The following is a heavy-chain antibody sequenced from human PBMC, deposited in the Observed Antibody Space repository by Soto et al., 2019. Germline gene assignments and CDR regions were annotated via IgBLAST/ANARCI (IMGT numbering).Heavy chain of an antibody. D-gene: IGHD1-26*01. CDR3: ARLAYSGYLQT. Sequence: KTSETLSLTCAVYGGSFSGYYWSWVRQPPGKGLEWIGEINHSGSTNQNPSLKSRVTISVDTSNNRFSLTLSSLTAADTAVYFCARLAYSGYLQTWGQGSLVTVSS. V-gene: IGHV4-34*01. J-gene: IGHJ1*01. CDR2: INHSGST. CDR1: GGSFSGYY.